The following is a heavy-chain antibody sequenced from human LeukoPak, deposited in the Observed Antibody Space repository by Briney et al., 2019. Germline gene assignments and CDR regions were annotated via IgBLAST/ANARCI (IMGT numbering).Heavy chain of an antibody. CDR2: IYYSGST. J-gene: IGHJ4*02. D-gene: IGHD4-17*01. V-gene: IGHV4-30-4*01. CDR3: ARVTTVTTSFHFDY. CDR1: GGSNSSGGYY. Sequence: PSQTLSLTCTVSGGSNSSGGYYWSWIRQPPGEGLEWIGYIYYSGSTYYHPSLKSRVTISLDTSKNQFSPKLSSVTAADTAVYYCARVTTVTTSFHFDYWGQGTLVTVSS.